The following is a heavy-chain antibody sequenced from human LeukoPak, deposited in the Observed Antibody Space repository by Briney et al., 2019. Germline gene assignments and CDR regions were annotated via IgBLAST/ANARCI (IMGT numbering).Heavy chain of an antibody. V-gene: IGHV3-9*03. J-gene: IGHJ4*02. D-gene: IGHD3-10*01. CDR2: ISWNSGSI. Sequence: GRSLRLSCAASGFTFDDYAMHWVRQAPGKGLEWVSGISWNSGSIGYADSVKGRFTISRDNAKNSLYLQMNSLRAEDMALYYCAKDISSGRYSVLGFDYWGQGTLVTVSS. CDR3: AKDISSGRYSVLGFDY. CDR1: GFTFDDYA.